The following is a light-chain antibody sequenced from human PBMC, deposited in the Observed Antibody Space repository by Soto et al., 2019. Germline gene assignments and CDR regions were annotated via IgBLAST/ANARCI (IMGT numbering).Light chain of an antibody. V-gene: IGKV3-15*01. CDR2: GAS. J-gene: IGKJ5*01. Sequence: DIVMTQSPVTLSVSPGERATLSCRASQSVSSNLAWYPQKPGQAPRLLIYGASPRATGIPARFSGSGSGTEFTLTISSLQSEDFAVYYCQYYGSSHSNTFGQGTRLEIK. CDR3: QYYGSSHSNT. CDR1: QSVSSN.